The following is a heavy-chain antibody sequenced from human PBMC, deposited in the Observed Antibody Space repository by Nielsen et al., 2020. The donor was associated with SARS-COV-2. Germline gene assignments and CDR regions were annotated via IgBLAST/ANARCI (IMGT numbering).Heavy chain of an antibody. J-gene: IGHJ6*03. CDR3: ARDMGELLVYYYMDV. CDR2: INSDGSST. D-gene: IGHD1-26*01. V-gene: IGHV3-74*01. Sequence: GESLKISCAASGFTFSSYWMHWVRQAPGKGLVWVSRINSDGSSTSYADSVKGRFTISRDNAKNTLYLQMNSLRAEDTAVYYCARDMGELLVYYYMDVWGKGTTVTVSS. CDR1: GFTFSSYW.